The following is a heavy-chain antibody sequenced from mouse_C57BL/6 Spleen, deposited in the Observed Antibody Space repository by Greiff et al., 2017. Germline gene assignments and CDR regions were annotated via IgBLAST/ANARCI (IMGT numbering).Heavy chain of an antibody. J-gene: IGHJ2*01. V-gene: IGHV1-80*01. CDR2: IHPGDGDT. CDR1: GYAFSSYW. CDR3: ARGGWSLREDFDY. Sequence: QVQLKESGAELVKPGASVKISCKASGYAFSSYWMNWVKQRPGKGLEWIGQIHPGDGDTNYNGKFKGKATLTADKSSSTAYMQLSSLTSEDSAVWFGARGGWSLREDFDYWGQGTTLTVSS. D-gene: IGHD2-3*01.